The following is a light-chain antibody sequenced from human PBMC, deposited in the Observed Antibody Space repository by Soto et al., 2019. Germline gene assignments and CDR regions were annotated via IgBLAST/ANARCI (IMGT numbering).Light chain of an antibody. V-gene: IGKV3-20*01. CDR1: QSVSSSY. Sequence: EIVLTQSPGTLSLSPGERATLSCRASQSVSSSYLAWYQQKPGQAPRLLIYGASSRATGIQDRFSGSGSGTDFTLTISRLEPEDCAVYYCQQYGSAPPIFTFGPGTKVDIK. CDR2: GAS. J-gene: IGKJ3*01. CDR3: QQYGSAPPIFT.